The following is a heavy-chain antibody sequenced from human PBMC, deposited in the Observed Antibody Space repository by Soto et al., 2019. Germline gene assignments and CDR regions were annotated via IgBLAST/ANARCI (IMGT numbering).Heavy chain of an antibody. CDR3: ARHENWKYLCLNY. D-gene: IGHD1-7*01. CDR2: ISSSGSTI. Sequence: GGSLRLSCAASGFTFSSYEMNWVRQAPGKGLEWVSYISSSGSTIYYADSVKGRFTISRDNAKNSLYLQMNSLRAEDTAVYYCARHENWKYLCLNYWGQGTLVPVYS. V-gene: IGHV3-48*03. J-gene: IGHJ4*02. CDR1: GFTFSSYE.